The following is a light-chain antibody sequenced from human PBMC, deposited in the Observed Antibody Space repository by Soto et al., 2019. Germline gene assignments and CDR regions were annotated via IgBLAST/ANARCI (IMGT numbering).Light chain of an antibody. J-gene: IGKJ4*01. Sequence: DLQMTQSPSSVSASVGDRVTITCRASRGIGKWLAWYQQKPYKAPNLLISSASVLQTGVPSRFSGSGSGTDFTLTISSLHPEDVGVYFCQQADTFPLTFGGGTKVEMK. CDR2: SAS. CDR3: QQADTFPLT. CDR1: RGIGKW. V-gene: IGKV1-12*01.